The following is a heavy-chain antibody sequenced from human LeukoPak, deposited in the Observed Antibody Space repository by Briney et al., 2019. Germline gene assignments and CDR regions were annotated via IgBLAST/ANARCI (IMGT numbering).Heavy chain of an antibody. V-gene: IGHV3-30*02. Sequence: GGSLRLSCAASGFTFSSYGMHWVRQAPGKGLEWVAFIRFDGGNKYYADSVKGRFTISRDNSKNTLYLQLSSLRVEDTAVYYCAREHGRSGYFDYWGQGTLVSVSS. CDR3: AREHGRSGYFDY. CDR2: IRFDGGNK. CDR1: GFTFSSYG. J-gene: IGHJ4*02. D-gene: IGHD3-22*01.